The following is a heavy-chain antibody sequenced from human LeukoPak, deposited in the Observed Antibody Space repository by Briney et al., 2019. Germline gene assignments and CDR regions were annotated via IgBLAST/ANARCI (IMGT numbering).Heavy chain of an antibody. V-gene: IGHV3-74*01. CDR1: GFTFGSYW. Sequence: GGSLRLSCAASGFTFGSYWMHWVRQAPGKGLVWVSGINSDGSSTTYVDSVKGRFTISRGNAKNTLYLQMNSLRAEDTAVYYCARSTMMYSSGWHGLDYWGQGTLVTASS. CDR2: INSDGSST. D-gene: IGHD6-19*01. J-gene: IGHJ4*02. CDR3: ARSTMMYSSGWHGLDY.